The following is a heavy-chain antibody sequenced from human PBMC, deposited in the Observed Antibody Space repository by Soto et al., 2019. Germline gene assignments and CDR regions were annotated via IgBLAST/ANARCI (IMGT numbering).Heavy chain of an antibody. V-gene: IGHV1-46*01. J-gene: IGHJ5*02. D-gene: IGHD2-2*02. Sequence: QVQLVQSGAEVKKPGASVKVSCKASGYTFTSYYMHWVRQAPGQGLEWMGIINPSGGSTSYAQKFQGRVTMTRDTSTSTVYMELSSLRSEDTAVYYCARDRDCSSTSCYRWFDPWGQGTLVTVSS. CDR3: ARDRDCSSTSCYRWFDP. CDR1: GYTFTSYY. CDR2: INPSGGST.